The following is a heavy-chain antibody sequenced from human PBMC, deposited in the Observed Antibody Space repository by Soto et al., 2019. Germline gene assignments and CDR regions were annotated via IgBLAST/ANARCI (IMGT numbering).Heavy chain of an antibody. CDR2: ISYDGSNK. CDR1: GFTFSSYG. D-gene: IGHD6-13*01. J-gene: IGHJ3*02. V-gene: IGHV3-30*18. Sequence: GGSLRLSCAASGFTFSSYGMPWARQAPGKGLEWVAVISYDGSNKYYADSVKGRFTISRDNSKNTLYLQMNSLRAEDTAVYYCANQGSGWYGAFDIWGQGTMVTVSS. CDR3: ANQGSGWYGAFDI.